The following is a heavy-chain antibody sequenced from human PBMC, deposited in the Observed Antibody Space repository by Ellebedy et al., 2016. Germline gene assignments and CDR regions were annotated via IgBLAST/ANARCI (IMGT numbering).Heavy chain of an antibody. CDR3: AREASGAPSPAPPPAHHYYYYYGMDV. J-gene: IGHJ6*02. Sequence: SETLSLXCAVYGGSFSGYYWSWIRQPPGKGLGWIGEINHSGSTNYNPSLKSRVTISVDTSKNQFSLKLSSVTAADTAVYYCAREASGAPSPAPPPAHHYYYYYGMDVWGQGTTVTVSS. V-gene: IGHV4-34*01. CDR1: GGSFSGYY. CDR2: INHSGST. D-gene: IGHD2-15*01.